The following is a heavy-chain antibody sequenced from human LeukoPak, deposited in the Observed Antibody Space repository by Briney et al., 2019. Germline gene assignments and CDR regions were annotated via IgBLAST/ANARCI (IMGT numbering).Heavy chain of an antibody. CDR1: GYTLTELS. J-gene: IGHJ4*02. V-gene: IGHV7-4-1*02. Sequence: GASVKVSCKVSGYTLTELSMHWVRQAPGKGLEWMGWINTNTGNPTYAQGFTGRFVFSLDTSVSTAYLQISSLKAEDTAVYYCARGPGRWLQLGDYWGQGTLVTVSS. CDR3: ARGPGRWLQLGDY. D-gene: IGHD5-24*01. CDR2: INTNTGNP.